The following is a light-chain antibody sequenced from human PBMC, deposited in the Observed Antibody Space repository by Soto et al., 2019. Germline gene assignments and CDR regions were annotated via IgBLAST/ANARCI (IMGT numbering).Light chain of an antibody. Sequence: QSALTQPASVSGSPGQSITNSCTGTSSDVGGYNYVSWYQHHPGKAPKLMIYDVSNRPSGVSTRFSGSKSGNTASLTISGLLAEDEADYYCSSYTSSSTLVVFGGGTKLTVL. V-gene: IGLV2-14*03. J-gene: IGLJ2*01. CDR2: DVS. CDR1: SSDVGGYNY. CDR3: SSYTSSSTLVV.